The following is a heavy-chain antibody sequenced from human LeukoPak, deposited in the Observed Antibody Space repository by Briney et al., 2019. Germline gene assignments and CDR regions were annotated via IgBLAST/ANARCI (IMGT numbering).Heavy chain of an antibody. D-gene: IGHD3-3*01. CDR1: GYTFTGYY. V-gene: IGHV1-2*02. J-gene: IGHJ4*02. Sequence: ASVKVSCKASGYTFTGYYMHWVRQAPGQGLEWMGWINPKSGGTNYAQKFQGRVTMTRDTSISTAYMELSRLRSADTDVVNWARGGGTIFGVVNDWGQGTLVTVSP. CDR3: ARGGGTIFGVVND. CDR2: INPKSGGT.